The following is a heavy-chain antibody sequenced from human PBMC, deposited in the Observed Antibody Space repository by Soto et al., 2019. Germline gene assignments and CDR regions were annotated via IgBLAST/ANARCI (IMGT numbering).Heavy chain of an antibody. CDR3: AKSPNPGSATPSYYGTDV. D-gene: IGHD2-15*01. CDR1: GGSFTTFI. V-gene: IGHV1-69*02. CDR2: ISPVLGVE. J-gene: IGHJ6*02. Sequence: QVQLVQSGAEVKKPGSSVKVSSKASGGSFTTFIVTWVREAPGQGLEWMGRISPVLGVEYYAQKFQGRVTITADKSTNTAYMELSSLRSEDTAVYYCAKSPNPGSATPSYYGTDVWGLGTTVTVSS.